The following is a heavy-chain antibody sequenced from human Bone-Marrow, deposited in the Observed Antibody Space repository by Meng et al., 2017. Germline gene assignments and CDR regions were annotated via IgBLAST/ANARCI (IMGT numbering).Heavy chain of an antibody. CDR3: ARRTNYDILTGYYFDY. Sequence: ASVKVSCKASGYTFTSYGITWVRQAPGQGLEWMGWISAYTGHTNYAQMVQGRVIMTKDTSTSTVYMELRSLRSDDTAVYYCARRTNYDILTGYYFDYWGQGTLVTVSS. D-gene: IGHD3-9*01. J-gene: IGHJ4*02. V-gene: IGHV1-18*01. CDR2: ISAYTGHT. CDR1: GYTFTSYG.